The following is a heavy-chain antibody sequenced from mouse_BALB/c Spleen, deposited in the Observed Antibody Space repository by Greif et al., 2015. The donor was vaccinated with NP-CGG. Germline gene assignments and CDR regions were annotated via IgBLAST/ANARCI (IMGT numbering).Heavy chain of an antibody. CDR2: IYPGRGIT. V-gene: IGHV1-55*01. J-gene: IGHJ2*01. CDR1: GYTFTSYW. CDR3: SRSDYYGSSYNFDY. D-gene: IGHD1-1*01. Sequence: VQLVESGAELVKPGASVKMSCKASGYTFTSYWINWVKQRPGQGLEWIGDIYPGRGITNYNEKFKSKATLALDTSSSTAYMQLSSLTSEDSAVYYCSRSDYYGSSYNFDYWGQGTTLTVSS.